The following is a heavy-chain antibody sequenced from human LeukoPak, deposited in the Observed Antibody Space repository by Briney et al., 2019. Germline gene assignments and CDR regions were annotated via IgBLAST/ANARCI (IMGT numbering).Heavy chain of an antibody. CDR2: ISSSSSYI. J-gene: IGHJ4*02. CDR3: ARVGPDSSSYSIY. V-gene: IGHV3-21*01. Sequence: GGSLRLSCAASGFTFSSYSMNWVRQAPGKGLEWVSSISSSSSYIYYADSVKGRFTISRDNAKNSLYLQMNSLRAEDTAVYYCARVGPDSSSYSIYWGEGTLVGVSS. CDR1: GFTFSSYS. D-gene: IGHD6-13*01.